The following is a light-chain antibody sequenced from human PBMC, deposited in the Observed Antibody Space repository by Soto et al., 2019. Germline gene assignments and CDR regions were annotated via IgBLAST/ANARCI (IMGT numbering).Light chain of an antibody. Sequence: DIVMTQSPDSLAVSLGERATINCKSSQSVLYSSNNKNYLAWYQQKPGQPPKALIYWASTRESGVPDRFSGSGSGTDFTLTISSLQPDDFATYYCQQYNSYPITFGQGTRLEI. CDR3: QQYNSYPIT. V-gene: IGKV4-1*01. J-gene: IGKJ5*01. CDR1: QSVLYSSNNKNY. CDR2: WAS.